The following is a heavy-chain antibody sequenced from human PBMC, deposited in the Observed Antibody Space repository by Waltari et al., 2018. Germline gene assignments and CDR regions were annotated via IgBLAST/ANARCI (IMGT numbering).Heavy chain of an antibody. V-gene: IGHV4-61*02. D-gene: IGHD6-13*01. J-gene: IGHJ4*02. CDR3: ATLPYTSSWFGWDYYFDY. CDR2: IYTSEST. Sequence: QVQLQESGPGLVKPSQTLSLTCTVPGGSISSGSYYWSWIRQPAGKGLEWIGHIYTSESTNYNPSLKSRVTISVDTSKNQFSLNLSSVTAADTAVYYCATLPYTSSWFGWDYYFDYWGQGTLVTVSS. CDR1: GGSISSGSYY.